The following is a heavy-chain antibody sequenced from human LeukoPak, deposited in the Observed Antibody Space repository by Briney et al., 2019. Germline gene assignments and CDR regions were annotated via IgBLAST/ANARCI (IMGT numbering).Heavy chain of an antibody. CDR1: GGSISSYY. D-gene: IGHD6-13*01. V-gene: IGHV4-59*01. CDR2: IYYSGST. J-gene: IGHJ4*02. Sequence: PSETLSLTCTVSGGSISSYYWSWLRQPPGKGLEWIGYIYYSGSTNYNPSLKSRVTISVDTSKNQFSLKLSSVTAADTAVYYCARARDSSQIFDYWGQGTLVTVSS. CDR3: ARARDSSQIFDY.